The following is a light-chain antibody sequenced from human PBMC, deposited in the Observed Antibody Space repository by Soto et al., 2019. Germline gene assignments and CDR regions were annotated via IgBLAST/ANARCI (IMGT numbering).Light chain of an antibody. J-gene: IGKJ1*01. CDR1: QGVSSN. CDR3: QQYNRWPPT. V-gene: IGKV3-15*01. CDR2: GAS. Sequence: EIVMTQSHATLSVSAGERATLCCSARQGVSSNLAWYQQKPGQPPRLLIYGASTRATGIPARFSGSGSGTEFTLTISSLQSEDFAVYYCQQYNRWPPTFGQGTKVEIK.